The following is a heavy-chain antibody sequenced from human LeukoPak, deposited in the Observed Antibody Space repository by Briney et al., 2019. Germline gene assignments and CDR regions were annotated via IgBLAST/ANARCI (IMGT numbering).Heavy chain of an antibody. D-gene: IGHD3-22*01. Sequence: PGGSLRLSCAASGFTFSSYWMSWVRQAPGKGLEWVANIKQDGSEKYYVDSVKGRFTISRDNAKNSLYLQMNSLRAEDTAVYYCARVGYYDSSGYSYQLAFDIWGQGTMVTVSS. CDR1: GFTFSSYW. CDR2: IKQDGSEK. J-gene: IGHJ3*02. CDR3: ARVGYYDSSGYSYQLAFDI. V-gene: IGHV3-7*01.